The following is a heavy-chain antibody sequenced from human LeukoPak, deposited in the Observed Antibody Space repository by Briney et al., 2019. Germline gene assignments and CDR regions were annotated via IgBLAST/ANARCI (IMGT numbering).Heavy chain of an antibody. J-gene: IGHJ4*02. D-gene: IGHD3-22*01. CDR1: GGTFSSYT. CDR2: IIPILGIA. V-gene: IGHV1-69*02. Sequence: SVKVSCKASGGTFSSYTISWVRQAPGQGLEGMGRIIPILGIANYAQKFQGRVTITADKSTSTAYMELSSLRSEDTAVYYCARTSDYDSSGYYYGWGQGTLVTVSS. CDR3: ARTSDYDSSGYYYG.